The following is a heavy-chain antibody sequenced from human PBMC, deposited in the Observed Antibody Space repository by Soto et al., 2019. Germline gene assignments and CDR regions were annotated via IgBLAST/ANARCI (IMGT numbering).Heavy chain of an antibody. CDR2: TYYRSKWYN. J-gene: IGHJ5*02. D-gene: IGHD6-13*01. V-gene: IGHV6-1*01. Sequence: SQTLSLTCVISGDSVSSNSAAWNWIRQSPSRGLEWLGRTYYRSKWYNDYAVSVKSRITINPDTSKNQFSLQLNSVTPEDTAVYYCARDWAEGSSWSLNWFDPWGQGTLVTVSS. CDR1: GDSVSSNSAA. CDR3: ARDWAEGSSWSLNWFDP.